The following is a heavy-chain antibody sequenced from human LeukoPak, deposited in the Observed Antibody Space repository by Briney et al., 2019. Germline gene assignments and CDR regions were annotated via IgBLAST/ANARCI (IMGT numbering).Heavy chain of an antibody. CDR1: GLTFSSYA. CDR2: ISVSGGNT. Sequence: GGSLRLSCAASGLTFSSYAMSWVRQAPGKGLEWVSVISVSGGNTYYADSVKGRFTISRDNSKNTLYLQMNSLRAEDTAVYYCAELGITMIGGVWGKGTTVTISS. V-gene: IGHV3-23*01. CDR3: AELGITMIGGV. J-gene: IGHJ6*04. D-gene: IGHD3-10*02.